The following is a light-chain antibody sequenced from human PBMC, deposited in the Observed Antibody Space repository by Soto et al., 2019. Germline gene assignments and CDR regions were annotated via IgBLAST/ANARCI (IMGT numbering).Light chain of an antibody. V-gene: IGKV1-39*01. J-gene: IGKJ5*01. CDR3: QQYGSSHT. CDR1: QSISSY. Sequence: IRMTQSPSSLSASVGDRVTITCRASQSISSYLNWYQQKPGKAPKLLIYAASSLQSGVPSRFSGSGSGTDFTLTINRLEPEDFAVYYCQQYGSSHTFGQGTRLEI. CDR2: AAS.